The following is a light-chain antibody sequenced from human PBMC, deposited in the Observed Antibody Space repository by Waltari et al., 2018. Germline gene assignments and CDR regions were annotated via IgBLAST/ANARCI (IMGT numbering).Light chain of an antibody. V-gene: IGLV2-11*01. CDR3: CSHAGSDTFWV. J-gene: IGLJ3*02. CDR1: SSDVGGYDF. Sequence: QSALTQPRSVSGPPGPSVTISCTGTSSDVGGYDFLSWYQQHPGKAPKLIMYYVSPRPSGVPDRFSGSKSGNTASLTITGLQAEDEAEYYCCSHAGSDTFWVFGGGTKVTVL. CDR2: YVS.